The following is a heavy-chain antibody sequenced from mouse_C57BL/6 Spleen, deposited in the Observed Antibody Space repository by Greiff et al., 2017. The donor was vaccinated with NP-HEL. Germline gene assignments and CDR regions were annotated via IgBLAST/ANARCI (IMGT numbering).Heavy chain of an antibody. CDR3: ARGGYSISGDY. CDR2: INPGSGGT. V-gene: IGHV1-54*01. Sequence: QVQLQQSGAELVRPGTSVKVSCKASGYAFTNYLIEWVKQRPGQGLEWIGVINPGSGGTNYNEKFKGKATLTADKSSSTAYMQLSSLTSEDSAVYFCARGGYSISGDYWGQGTSVTVSS. J-gene: IGHJ4*01. CDR1: GYAFTNYL. D-gene: IGHD2-5*01.